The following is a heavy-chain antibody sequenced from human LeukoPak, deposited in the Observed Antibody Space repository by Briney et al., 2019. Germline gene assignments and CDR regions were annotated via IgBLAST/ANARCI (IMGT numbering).Heavy chain of an antibody. V-gene: IGHV4-31*03. CDR1: GGSISSGGYY. CDR3: ARSNDYVWGSYLYYYYYMDV. CDR2: IYYSGST. D-gene: IGHD3-16*02. Sequence: SETLPLTCTVSGGSISSGGYYWSWIRQHPGKGLEWIGYIYYSGSTYYNPSLKSRVTISVDTSKNQFSLKLSSVTAADTAVYYCARSNDYVWGSYLYYYYYMDVWGKGTTVTVSS. J-gene: IGHJ6*03.